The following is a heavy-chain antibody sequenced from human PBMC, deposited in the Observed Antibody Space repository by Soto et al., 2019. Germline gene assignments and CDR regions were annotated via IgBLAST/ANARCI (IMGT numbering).Heavy chain of an antibody. V-gene: IGHV3-11*01. CDR1: GCTFSDYS. Sequence: GSLSLSCAASGCTFSDYSMNWVRQAPGNGLEWVSYISRSGSDIYYADSVKGRFTISRDNAKNSLFLQMNSLRAEDTAVYYCATVGYCSSTSCQTRYYYYGMDVWGQGTTVTVSS. D-gene: IGHD2-2*03. CDR2: ISRSGSDI. J-gene: IGHJ6*02. CDR3: ATVGYCSSTSCQTRYYYYGMDV.